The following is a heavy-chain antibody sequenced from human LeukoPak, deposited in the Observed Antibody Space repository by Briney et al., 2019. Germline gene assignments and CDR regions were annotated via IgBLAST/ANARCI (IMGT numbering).Heavy chain of an antibody. D-gene: IGHD3-3*01. CDR1: GGSISSSSYY. J-gene: IGHJ4*02. CDR3: ARDAPPVRYYDY. V-gene: IGHV4-39*07. CDR2: IYYSGST. Sequence: SETLSLTCTVSGGSISSSSYYWGWIRQPPGKGLEWIGSIYYSGSTYYNPSLKSRVTISVDTSKNQFSLKLSSVTAADTAVYYCARDAPPVRYYDYWGQGTLVTVSS.